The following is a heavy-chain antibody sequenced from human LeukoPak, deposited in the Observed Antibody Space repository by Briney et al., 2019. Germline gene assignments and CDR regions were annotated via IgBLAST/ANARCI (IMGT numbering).Heavy chain of an antibody. CDR2: IYHSEST. CDR1: GGSIRSYY. CDR3: ARGYDGTHPGAFDI. D-gene: IGHD3-16*01. V-gene: IGHV4-59*08. Sequence: SETLSLTCTVSGGSIRSYYWSWVRQSPEKRLEWIGFIYHSESTSYNPSLKSRVTMSIDTSKSQFSLRLTAVTAADTAVYYCARGYDGTHPGAFDIWGEGTMVSASS. J-gene: IGHJ3*02.